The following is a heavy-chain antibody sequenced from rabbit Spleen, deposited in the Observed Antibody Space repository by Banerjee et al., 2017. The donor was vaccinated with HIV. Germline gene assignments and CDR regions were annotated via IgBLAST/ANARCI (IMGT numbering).Heavy chain of an antibody. CDR2: IYAAKGST. CDR3: ARDTSSSFSSYGMDL. J-gene: IGHJ6*01. V-gene: IGHV1S7*01. D-gene: IGHD1-1*01. CDR1: GFDFTNYY. Sequence: QVTETGGGLVQPGGSLTLSCKASGFDFTNYYITWVRQAPGKGLEWIGIIYAAKGSTYYASWVNCRFTISSDNAQSTVDLKMTSLTAADTATYFCARDTSSSFSSYGMDLWGPGTLVPVS.